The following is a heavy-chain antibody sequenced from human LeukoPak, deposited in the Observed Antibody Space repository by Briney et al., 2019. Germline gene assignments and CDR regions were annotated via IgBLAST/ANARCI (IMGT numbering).Heavy chain of an antibody. CDR1: GGSISSSSYY. CDR3: ARVEMACFDY. D-gene: IGHD5-24*01. CDR2: IYYSGST. Sequence: SETLSLTCTVSGGSISSSSYYWGWIRQPPGKGLEWIGSIYYSGSTYYNPSLKSRVTISVDTSKNQFSLKLSSVTAADTAVYYCARVEMACFDYWGQGTLVTVSS. V-gene: IGHV4-39*07. J-gene: IGHJ4*02.